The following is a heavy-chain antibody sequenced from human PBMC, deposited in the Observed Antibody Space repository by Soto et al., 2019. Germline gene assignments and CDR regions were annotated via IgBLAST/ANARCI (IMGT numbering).Heavy chain of an antibody. V-gene: IGHV1-46*01. CDR2: INPSGGST. CDR1: GSTFTSYY. J-gene: IGHJ4*02. D-gene: IGHD3-22*01. Sequence: ASVKVSFTASGSTFTSYYMHWVRQAPGQGLEWMGIINPSGGSTSYAQKFQGRVTMTRDTSTSTVYMELSSLRSEDTAVYYCARANLQYYYDSSGLGGYWGQGTLVTVSS. CDR3: ARANLQYYYDSSGLGGY.